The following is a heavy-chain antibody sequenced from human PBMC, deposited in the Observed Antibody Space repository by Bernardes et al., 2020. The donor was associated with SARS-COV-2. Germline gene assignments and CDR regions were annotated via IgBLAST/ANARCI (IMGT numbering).Heavy chain of an antibody. CDR3: TRGPLSGYGSFGV. D-gene: IGHD5-12*01. Sequence: GGSLRLSCAASGFTFSSYAMSWVRQAPGKGLEWVSAISGSGGSTYYADSVKGRFTISRDNAKNTLYLQMSSLSAEDTAVYYCTRGPLSGYGSFGVWGQGTLVTVSS. CDR2: ISGSGGST. CDR1: GFTFSSYA. J-gene: IGHJ4*02. V-gene: IGHV3-23*01.